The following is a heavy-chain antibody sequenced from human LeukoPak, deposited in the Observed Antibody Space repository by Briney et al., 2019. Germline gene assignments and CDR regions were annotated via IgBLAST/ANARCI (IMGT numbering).Heavy chain of an antibody. J-gene: IGHJ6*03. V-gene: IGHV3-21*01. CDR2: ISSSSSYI. Sequence: GGSLRLSCAASGFTVSSNYMSWVRQAPGKGLEWVSSISSSSSYIYYADSVKGRFTISRDNAKNSLYLQMNSLRAEDTAVYYCARDNSYGYYYYYYMDVWGKGTTVTVSS. D-gene: IGHD5-18*01. CDR3: ARDNSYGYYYYYYMDV. CDR1: GFTVSSNY.